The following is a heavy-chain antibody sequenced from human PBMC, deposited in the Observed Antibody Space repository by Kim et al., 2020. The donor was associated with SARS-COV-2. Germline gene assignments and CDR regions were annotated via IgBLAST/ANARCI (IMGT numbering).Heavy chain of an antibody. V-gene: IGHV3-48*02. D-gene: IGHD4-17*01. CDR3: ARERDYGDYGIDY. J-gene: IGHJ4*02. Sequence: YADSVKGRFTISRDKAKNSLYLQRNSLGDEDTAVYYCARERDYGDYGIDYWGQGTLVTVSS.